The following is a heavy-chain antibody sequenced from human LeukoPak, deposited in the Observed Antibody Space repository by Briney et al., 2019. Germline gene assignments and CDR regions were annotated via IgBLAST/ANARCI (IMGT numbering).Heavy chain of an antibody. Sequence: SVKVSCKASGCTFTSYPINWVRQAPGQGLEWMGWIIPNFGTANYAQKFQGRVTITTDESPRTAYMELSSLRSDDTSVCYCGKDTGAGTRISRFDRWGQGTLVTVSP. CDR3: GKDTGAGTRISRFDR. CDR2: IIPNFGTA. D-gene: IGHD6-19*01. V-gene: IGHV1-69*05. J-gene: IGHJ5*02. CDR1: GCTFTSYP.